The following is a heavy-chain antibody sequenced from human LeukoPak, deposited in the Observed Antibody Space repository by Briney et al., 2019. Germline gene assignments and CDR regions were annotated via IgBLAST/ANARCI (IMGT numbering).Heavy chain of an antibody. V-gene: IGHV3-30-3*01. CDR2: ISYDGSNK. Sequence: HPGRSLRLSCAASGFTFSSYAMHWVRQAPGKGLEWVAVISYDGSNKYYADSVKGRFTISRDNSKNTLYLQMNSLRAEDTAVYYCASPGGVSYQLLFLHYYYMDVWGKGTTVTVSS. D-gene: IGHD2-2*01. J-gene: IGHJ6*03. CDR1: GFTFSSYA. CDR3: ASPGGVSYQLLFLHYYYMDV.